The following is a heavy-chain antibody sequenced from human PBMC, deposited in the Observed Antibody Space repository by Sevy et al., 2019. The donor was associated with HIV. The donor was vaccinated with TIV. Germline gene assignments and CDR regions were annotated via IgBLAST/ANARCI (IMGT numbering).Heavy chain of an antibody. V-gene: IGHV1-24*01. D-gene: IGHD1-26*01. CDR2: FDPEDGET. CDR1: GYTLTELS. CDR3: VTDRNTDSGIYGANVFDI. J-gene: IGHJ3*02. Sequence: ASVKVSCKVSGYTLTELSMHWVRQAPGKGLEWMGGFDPEDGETIYAQKFQGRVTMTEDTSRDTAYMELSSLRSEETAVYYCVTDRNTDSGIYGANVFDIWGQGTMVTVSS.